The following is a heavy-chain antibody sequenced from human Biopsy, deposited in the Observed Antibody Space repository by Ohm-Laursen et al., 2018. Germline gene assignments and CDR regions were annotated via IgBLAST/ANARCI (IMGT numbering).Heavy chain of an antibody. Sequence: SDTLSLTRTVSGDSISSSNFYWAWIRQPPGKGLEWIGSMHNSGSTYYNPSLKSRVTISIDASKNQFSLKLTSVTAADTTVYYCVRHALRLGPKKNWFDTWGQGTLVTVSS. J-gene: IGHJ5*02. CDR3: VRHALRLGPKKNWFDT. D-gene: IGHD3-16*01. CDR1: GDSISSSNFY. CDR2: MHNSGST. V-gene: IGHV4-39*01.